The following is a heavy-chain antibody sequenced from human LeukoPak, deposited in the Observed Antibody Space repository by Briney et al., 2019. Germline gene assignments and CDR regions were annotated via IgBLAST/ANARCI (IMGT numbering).Heavy chain of an antibody. CDR3: ARDLGYSSGWYYFDY. Sequence: SGGSLRLSCAASGFTFSSYEMNWVRQAPGKGLEWVSYISSSGSTIYYADSVKGRFTISRDNAKNSLYLQKNSLRAEDTAVYYCARDLGYSSGWYYFDYWGQGTLSPSPQ. D-gene: IGHD6-19*01. CDR1: GFTFSSYE. CDR2: ISSSGSTI. V-gene: IGHV3-48*03. J-gene: IGHJ4*02.